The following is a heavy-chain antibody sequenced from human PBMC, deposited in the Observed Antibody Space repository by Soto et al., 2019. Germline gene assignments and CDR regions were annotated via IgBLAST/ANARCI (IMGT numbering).Heavy chain of an antibody. V-gene: IGHV4-31*03. Sequence: VQLQESGPGLVKPSQTLSLTCTVSGGSINSGGYYWNWIRQHPGRGLEWMGYIYYTGSTYYNPSLKSRITFSIDTSRNQFSLKVNSVTAADTAVYYCARATPSVATLGYGMDVWGQGTTVVVSS. CDR3: ARATPSVATLGYGMDV. D-gene: IGHD5-12*01. CDR1: GGSINSGGYY. CDR2: IYYTGST. J-gene: IGHJ6*02.